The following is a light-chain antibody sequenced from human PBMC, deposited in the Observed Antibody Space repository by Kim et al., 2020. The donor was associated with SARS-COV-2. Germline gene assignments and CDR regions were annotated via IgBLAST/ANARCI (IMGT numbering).Light chain of an antibody. V-gene: IGLV5-39*01. CDR2: FKSASNN. J-gene: IGLJ3*02. CDR3: AIWYSNTWV. Sequence: FTRTLRNEINVNTHNIYWDQQKPGSLPHYLRRFKSASNNRQGSGVPSRFSGSKDASTNAGLLLISGLQSEDEADYYCAIWYSNTWVFGGGTQLTVL. CDR1: NEINVNTHN.